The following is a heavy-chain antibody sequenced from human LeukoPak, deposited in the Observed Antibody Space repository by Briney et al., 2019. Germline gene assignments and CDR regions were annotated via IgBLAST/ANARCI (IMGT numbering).Heavy chain of an antibody. Sequence: SETLSLTCSVSGGSISGYYWSWIRQPPGKGLEWIGFIYYNGSTNYNPSLKSRITISVDTSKNQFSLKLNSVTAADTAIFYCAPIRRHDYNGFRPGWVYWYFDVWGRGTLVTVSS. CDR3: APIRRHDYNGFRPGWVYWYFDV. V-gene: IGHV4-59*01. J-gene: IGHJ2*01. CDR1: GGSISGYY. D-gene: IGHD5-24*01. CDR2: IYYNGST.